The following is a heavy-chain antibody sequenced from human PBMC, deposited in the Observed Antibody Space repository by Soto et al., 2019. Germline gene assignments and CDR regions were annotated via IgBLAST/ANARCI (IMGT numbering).Heavy chain of an antibody. CDR3: ARPRYYYDSSGFSRGGAFDI. D-gene: IGHD3-22*01. V-gene: IGHV1-69*02. Sequence: QVQLVQSGAEVKKPGSSVKVSCKASGGTFSSYTISWVRQAPGQGLEWMGRIIPILGIANYAQKFQGRVTLTADNSPITAYRVVTSLKSEDTAGYYCARPRYYYDSSGFSRGGAFDIWGQGTMVTVSS. CDR2: IIPILGIA. J-gene: IGHJ3*02. CDR1: GGTFSSYT.